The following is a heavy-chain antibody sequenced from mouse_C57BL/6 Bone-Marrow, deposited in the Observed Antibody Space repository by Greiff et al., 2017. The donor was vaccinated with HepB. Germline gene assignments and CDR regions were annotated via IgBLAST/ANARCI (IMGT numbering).Heavy chain of an antibody. Sequence: VQLKESGPELVKPGASVKMSCKASGYTFTSYVMHWVKQTPGQGLEWIGYIYPYNDGTKYNEKFKGKATLTSDKSSSTTYMKLSSLTSEDSAVYHRMGYGNYGFAYWGQGTLVTVSA. CDR2: IYPYNDGT. D-gene: IGHD2-10*02. CDR3: MGYGNYGFAY. J-gene: IGHJ3*01. V-gene: IGHV1-14*01. CDR1: GYTFTSYV.